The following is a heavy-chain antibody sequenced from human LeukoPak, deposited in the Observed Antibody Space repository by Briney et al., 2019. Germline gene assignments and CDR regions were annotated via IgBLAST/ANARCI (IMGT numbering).Heavy chain of an antibody. CDR2: IYYSGST. V-gene: IGHV4-61*01. CDR1: GGSVSSGSYY. Sequence: KPSETLSLTCTVSGGSVSSGSYYWSWIRQPPGKGLERIGYIYYSGSTNYNPSLKSRVTISVDTSKNQFSLKLSSVTAADTAVYYCARVGATYDAFDIWGQGTMVTVSS. CDR3: ARVGATYDAFDI. J-gene: IGHJ3*02. D-gene: IGHD1-26*01.